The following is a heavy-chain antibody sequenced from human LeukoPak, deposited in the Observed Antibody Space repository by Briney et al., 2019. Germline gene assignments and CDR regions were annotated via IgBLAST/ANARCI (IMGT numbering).Heavy chain of an antibody. D-gene: IGHD3-9*01. V-gene: IGHV3-23*01. CDR1: GFTFSSYA. CDR3: AGVLRYFDWLFDY. CDR2: ISGSGGST. Sequence: GGSLRLSCAASGFTFSSYAMSWVRQAPGKGLEWVSAISGSGGSTYYADSVKGRFTISRDNSKNTLYLQMNSLRAEDTAVYYCAGVLRYFDWLFDYWGQGSLVTVSS. J-gene: IGHJ4*02.